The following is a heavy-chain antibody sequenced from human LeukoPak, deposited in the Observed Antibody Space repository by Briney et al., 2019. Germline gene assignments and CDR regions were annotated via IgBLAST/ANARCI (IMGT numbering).Heavy chain of an antibody. D-gene: IGHD4-17*01. CDR3: ARESMVYGDYVGGWFDP. V-gene: IGHV3-30*03. CDR2: ISYDGSNK. CDR1: GFTFSSYG. J-gene: IGHJ5*02. Sequence: GGSLRLSCAASGFTFSSYGMHWVRQAPGKGLEWVAVISYDGSNKYYADSVKGRFTISRDNSKNTLYLQMNSLRAEDTAVYYCARESMVYGDYVGGWFDPWGQGTLVTVSS.